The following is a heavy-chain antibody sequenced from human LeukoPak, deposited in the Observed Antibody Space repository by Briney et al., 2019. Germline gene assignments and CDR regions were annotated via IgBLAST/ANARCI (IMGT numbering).Heavy chain of an antibody. J-gene: IGHJ3*02. CDR1: GFTFSSYA. V-gene: IGHV3-30*04. CDR3: AKVSRWNPPIAFDI. D-gene: IGHD4-23*01. Sequence: GGSLRLSCAASGFTFSSYAMHWVRQAPGKGLEWVAGISYDGSYKYYADSVKGRVTISRDNSKNTLYLQMNSLRAEDTAVYYCAKVSRWNPPIAFDIWGQGTMVTVSS. CDR2: ISYDGSYK.